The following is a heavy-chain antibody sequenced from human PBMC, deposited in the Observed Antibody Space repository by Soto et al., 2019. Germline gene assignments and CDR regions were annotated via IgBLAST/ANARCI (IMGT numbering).Heavy chain of an antibody. Sequence: SETLSLTCTVSGGSISSGTYYWGWIRQPPGKGLEWIGSLYYTGRTYYSPSLKSRVTISVDTSKNHFSLNLTSVTAADTAVYFCARRLARGVIGWFDPWGQGTLVTVSS. V-gene: IGHV4-39*02. D-gene: IGHD3-10*01. CDR3: ARRLARGVIGWFDP. CDR2: LYYTGRT. J-gene: IGHJ5*02. CDR1: GGSISSGTYY.